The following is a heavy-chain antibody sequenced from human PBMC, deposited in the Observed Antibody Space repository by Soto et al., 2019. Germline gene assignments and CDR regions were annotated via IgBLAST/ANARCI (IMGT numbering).Heavy chain of an antibody. Sequence: QVQLVQSGAEVKKPGSSVKVSCKASGGTSRSLSITWVRQAPEQGLEWMGGITPLFGIPNYPQKFQGRLTITTDKCTGTAYLELSSLRSEDTAVYYCARDTHSAGGWFDTWGRGTLVTVSS. CDR1: GGTSRSLS. CDR3: ARDTHSAGGWFDT. V-gene: IGHV1-69*17. J-gene: IGHJ5*02. D-gene: IGHD2-15*01. CDR2: ITPLFGIP.